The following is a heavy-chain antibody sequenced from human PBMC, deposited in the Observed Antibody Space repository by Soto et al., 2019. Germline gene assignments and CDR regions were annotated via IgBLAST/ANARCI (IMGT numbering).Heavy chain of an antibody. CDR3: AKYTRRLRLYNYDGMYV. V-gene: IGHV3-23*01. D-gene: IGHD4-17*01. CDR1: GVTFSSYA. Sequence: VQLLESGGSWVQPGGYLSLSCAASGVTFSSYAMSWVRQAPGKGLEWVSAISGSGGSTYYADSVKGRFTITRDNSNNTLYLQMNSLRAEDTSVYYCAKYTRRLRLYNYDGMYVWGQGPTVTVSS. CDR2: ISGSGGST. J-gene: IGHJ6*02.